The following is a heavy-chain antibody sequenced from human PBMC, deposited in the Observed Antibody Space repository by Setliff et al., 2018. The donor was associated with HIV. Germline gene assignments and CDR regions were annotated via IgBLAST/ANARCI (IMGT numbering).Heavy chain of an antibody. V-gene: IGHV1-18*01. D-gene: IGHD3-22*01. Sequence: GSVKVSCKASGYTFTTYGISWVRQAPGQGLEWMGWISGFNGNTRHAEKPQDRVTMTADTPTNTVYMELRSLRSDDTAVYYCARIYYYDSSGYYYGGRGHFDYWGQGTLVTVSS. CDR1: GYTFTTYG. CDR3: ARIYYYDSSGYYYGGRGHFDY. CDR2: ISGFNGNT. J-gene: IGHJ4*02.